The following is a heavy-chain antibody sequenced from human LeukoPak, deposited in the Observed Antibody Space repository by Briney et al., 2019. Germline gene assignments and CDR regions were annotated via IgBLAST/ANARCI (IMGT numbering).Heavy chain of an antibody. Sequence: GGSLRLSCAASGLTVSSNYMSWVRQAPGKGLEWVSIIYSGGSTYYADPVKGRFTISRDNSKNTLYLQMNSLRAEDTAVYYCARAPGYCSGGSCYSLLDYWGQGTLVTVSS. CDR2: IYSGGST. J-gene: IGHJ4*02. V-gene: IGHV3-53*01. CDR3: ARAPGYCSGGSCYSLLDY. D-gene: IGHD2-15*01. CDR1: GLTVSSNY.